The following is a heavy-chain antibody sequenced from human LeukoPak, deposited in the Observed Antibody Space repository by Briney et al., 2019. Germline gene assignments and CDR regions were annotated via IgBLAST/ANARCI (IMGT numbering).Heavy chain of an antibody. CDR3: AKDRDKGNYYFDY. CDR1: GFTFSSYG. Sequence: GGSLRLSCAASGFTFSSYGMHWVRQAPGKGLEWVAFIRYDGSDKDYVDSVKGRFTISRDNSKNMLYLQMNSLRAEDTAVYYCAKDRDKGNYYFDYWGQGTLVTVSS. J-gene: IGHJ4*02. V-gene: IGHV3-30*02. D-gene: IGHD1-7*01. CDR2: IRYDGSDK.